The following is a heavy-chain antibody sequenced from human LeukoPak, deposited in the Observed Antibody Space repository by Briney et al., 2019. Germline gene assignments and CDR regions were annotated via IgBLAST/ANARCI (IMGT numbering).Heavy chain of an antibody. CDR1: GYSFTTYW. Sequence: GESLKISCKGSGYSFTTYWIGWVRQMPGKGLEWMGIIYPGDSGTRYSPSFQGQVTISADKSITTAYLQWSSLKASDTAMYYCARGIVVVPAAIKFRTLDYWGQGTLVTVSS. J-gene: IGHJ4*02. V-gene: IGHV5-51*01. CDR2: IYPGDSGT. CDR3: ARGIVVVPAAIKFRTLDY. D-gene: IGHD2-2*02.